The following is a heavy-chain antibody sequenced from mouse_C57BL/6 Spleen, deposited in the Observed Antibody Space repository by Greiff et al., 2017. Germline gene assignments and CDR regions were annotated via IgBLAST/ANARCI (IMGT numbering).Heavy chain of an antibody. J-gene: IGHJ4*01. D-gene: IGHD2-3*01. V-gene: IGHV2-6-1*01. CDR3: ARHGLDDGYGAMDY. CDR2: IWSDGST. Sequence: VQLVESGPGLVAPSQSLSITCTVSGFSLTSYGVHWVRQPPGKGLEWLVVIWSDGSTTYNSALKSRLGISKDNSKSQVFLKMNRLQTDDTAMYYCARHGLDDGYGAMDYWGQGTSVTVSS. CDR1: GFSLTSYG.